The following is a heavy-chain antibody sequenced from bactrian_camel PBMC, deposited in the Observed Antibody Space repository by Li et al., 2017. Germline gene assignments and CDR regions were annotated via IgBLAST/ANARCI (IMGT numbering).Heavy chain of an antibody. J-gene: IGHJ6*01. CDR3: AAASRQIVVAVTACSGIGY. CDR2: ISPDGKK. V-gene: IGHV3S53*01. CDR1: RGFDDADAE. Sequence: HVQLVESGGGSVQAGGSLRLSCVASRGFDDADAEWGWFRQAPGAQCEMVASISPDGKKYYSDSVKGRFVISRDKGENAVRLRMSDLSPRDTAVYYCAAASRQIVVAVTACSGIGYWGQGTQVTVS. D-gene: IGHD2*01.